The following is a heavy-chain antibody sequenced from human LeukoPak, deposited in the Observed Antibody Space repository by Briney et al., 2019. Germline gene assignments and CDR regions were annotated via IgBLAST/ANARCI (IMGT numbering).Heavy chain of an antibody. D-gene: IGHD4-11*01. CDR1: GYSFSNYW. CDR3: ARRLDHDYSVGKGRYCFDH. Sequence: SGESLEISCEGSGYSFSNYWIGWVRQMPGKGLEYMGIIYPGDSDTGYSPSFQGQVTISVDKSISTAYLQWSSLKASDTAIYYCARRLDHDYSVGKGRYCFDHWGQGTLVTVSS. CDR2: IYPGDSDT. J-gene: IGHJ4*02. V-gene: IGHV5-51*01.